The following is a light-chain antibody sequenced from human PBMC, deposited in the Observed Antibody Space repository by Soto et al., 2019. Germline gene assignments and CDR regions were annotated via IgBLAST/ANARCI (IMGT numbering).Light chain of an antibody. V-gene: IGKV3-20*01. CDR2: GAS. Sequence: EIVLTQSPGTLSLSPGERASLSCKASQSVSSSYLAWYQQKPGQAPRLLIYGASTRATGIPDRFSGSGSATEFTLTISSLQSEDFAVYYCQQYGSSPLTFGRGTKVDIK. CDR1: QSVSSSY. CDR3: QQYGSSPLT. J-gene: IGKJ4*01.